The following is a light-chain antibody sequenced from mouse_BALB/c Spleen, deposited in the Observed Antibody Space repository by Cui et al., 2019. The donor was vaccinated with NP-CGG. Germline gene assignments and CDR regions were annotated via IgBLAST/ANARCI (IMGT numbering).Light chain of an antibody. CDR1: TGAVTTSNY. CDR3: GLWYSNHWV. Sequence: QAVVTQESALTTSPGETVTLTCRSSTGAVTTSNYANWVQEKPDHLFTGLIGGTNNRTPGVPARFSGSLIGDKAALTITGAQTEDEAIYVCGLWYSNHWVFGGGIKLTVL. CDR2: GTN. V-gene: IGLV1*01. J-gene: IGLJ1*01.